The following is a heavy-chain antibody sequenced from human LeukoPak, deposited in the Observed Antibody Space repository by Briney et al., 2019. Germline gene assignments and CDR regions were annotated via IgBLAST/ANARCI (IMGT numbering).Heavy chain of an antibody. CDR2: IYYSGST. D-gene: IGHD3-9*01. V-gene: IGHV4-39*07. CDR1: GGSISSSSYY. Sequence: PSETLSLTCTVSGGSISSSSYYWGWIRQPPGKGLEWIGSIYYSGSTYYNPSLKSRVTISVDTSKNQFSLKLSFVTAADTAVYYCARDYDILTGYYPYFDYWGQGTLVTVSS. CDR3: ARDYDILTGYYPYFDY. J-gene: IGHJ4*02.